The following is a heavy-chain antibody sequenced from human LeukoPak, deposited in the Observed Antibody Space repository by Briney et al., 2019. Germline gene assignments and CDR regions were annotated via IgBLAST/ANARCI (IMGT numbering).Heavy chain of an antibody. Sequence: SETLSLSCIVSGGSISSSSYYWGWIRQPPGKGLEWIVSIYNSGSTYYNPSLKSRVTISVDTSKNQFSLRLSSVTAADTAVYYCARDPPSVRIGYYYDRSDYTFDYWGQGTLVTVSS. J-gene: IGHJ4*02. CDR3: ARDPPSVRIGYYYDRSDYTFDY. CDR2: IYNSGST. CDR1: GGSISSSSYY. V-gene: IGHV4-39*07. D-gene: IGHD3-22*01.